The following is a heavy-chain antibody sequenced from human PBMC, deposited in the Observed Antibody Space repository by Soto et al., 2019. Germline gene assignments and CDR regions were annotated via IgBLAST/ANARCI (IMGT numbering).Heavy chain of an antibody. J-gene: IGHJ4*02. Sequence: SVKVSCKASGGTFSSYAISWVRQAPGQGLEWMGGIIPIFGTANYAQKFQGRVTITADKSTSTAYMELSSLRSEDTAVYYCATITGQWELRGYFDYWGQGTLVTVSS. D-gene: IGHD1-26*01. CDR2: IIPIFGTA. CDR1: GGTFSSYA. V-gene: IGHV1-69*06. CDR3: ATITGQWELRGYFDY.